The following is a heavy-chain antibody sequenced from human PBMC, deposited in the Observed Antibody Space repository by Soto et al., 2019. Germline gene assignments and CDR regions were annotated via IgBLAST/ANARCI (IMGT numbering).Heavy chain of an antibody. J-gene: IGHJ4*02. CDR3: ARETVAGTTGFDF. CDR1: GYTFTSYG. CDR2: ISVYNGNT. Sequence: QVQLVQSGAEVKKPGASVKVSCKASGYTFTSYGISWVRQAPGQGLEWMGWISVYNGNTNYAQQLQGRVTMTTDTSTSTAYMELRCLRSDGTAVYDCARETVAGTTGFDFWGQGTLVTLSS. V-gene: IGHV1-18*01. D-gene: IGHD6-19*01.